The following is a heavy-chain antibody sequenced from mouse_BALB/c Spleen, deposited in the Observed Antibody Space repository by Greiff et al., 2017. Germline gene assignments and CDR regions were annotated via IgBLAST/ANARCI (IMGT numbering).Heavy chain of an antibody. Sequence: EVQLQESGPGLVKPSQSLSLTCSVTGYSITSGYYWNWIRQFPGNKLEWMGYISYDGSNNYNPSLKNRISITRDTSKNQFFLKLNSVTTEDTATYYCARDPPPFITTATSYWYFDVWGAGTTVTVSS. CDR3: ARDPPPFITTATSYWYFDV. CDR2: ISYDGSN. V-gene: IGHV3-6*02. CDR1: GYSITSGYY. J-gene: IGHJ1*01. D-gene: IGHD1-2*01.